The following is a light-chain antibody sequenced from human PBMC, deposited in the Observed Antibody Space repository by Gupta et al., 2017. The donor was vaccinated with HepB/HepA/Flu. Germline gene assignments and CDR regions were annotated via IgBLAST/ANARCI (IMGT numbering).Light chain of an antibody. J-gene: IGLJ2*01. CDR3: SAWDASLNGVL. Sequence: QSVLIQPPSASGTPGQRVTIPCSGSSSNIGSKTVSWYQQLPGTAPKLVIYSNNQRPSGVPDRFSGSKSGTSASLAINGLQSEDEADYYCSAWDASLNGVLFGGGTKLTVL. CDR1: SSNIGSKT. CDR2: SNN. V-gene: IGLV1-44*01.